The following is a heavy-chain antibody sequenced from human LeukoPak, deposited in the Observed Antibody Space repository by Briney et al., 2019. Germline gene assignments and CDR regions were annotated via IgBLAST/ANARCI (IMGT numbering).Heavy chain of an antibody. V-gene: IGHV1-2*02. Sequence: GASVKDSCKASVYTFTEYYMHWVRQAPGQGLEWMGWINPNSGGTNYAQKFQGRVTMTRDTSISTAYMELSRLRPDDTAVFYCARFSKQLVFFEHWGQGTLVTVSS. CDR1: VYTFTEYY. CDR3: ARFSKQLVFFEH. D-gene: IGHD6-13*01. J-gene: IGHJ4*02. CDR2: INPNSGGT.